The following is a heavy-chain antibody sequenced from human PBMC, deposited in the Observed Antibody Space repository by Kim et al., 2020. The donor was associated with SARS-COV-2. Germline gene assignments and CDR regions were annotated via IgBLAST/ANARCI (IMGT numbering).Heavy chain of an antibody. CDR3: ARLDYYDSSGYYFFSGWFDP. V-gene: IGHV4-39*01. Sequence: RVTISVDTSKNQFSLKLSSVTAADTAVYYCARLDYYDSSGYYFFSGWFDPWGQGTLVTVSS. D-gene: IGHD3-22*01. J-gene: IGHJ5*02.